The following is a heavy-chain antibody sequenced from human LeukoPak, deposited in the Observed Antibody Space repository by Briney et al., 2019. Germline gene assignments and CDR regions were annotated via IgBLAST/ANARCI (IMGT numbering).Heavy chain of an antibody. CDR2: INHSGST. CDR1: VGSFSGYY. J-gene: IGHJ4*02. V-gene: IGHV4-34*01. Sequence: SESLSLAWAVYVGSFSGYYWSWIRQPAGKGLEWIGQINHSGSTNYNPSLKSRVTISVDTSKNQFSLKLNSVTAADTAVYYCARGDSNFPFDYWGQGTLVTVSS. CDR3: ARGDSNFPFDY. D-gene: IGHD4-11*01.